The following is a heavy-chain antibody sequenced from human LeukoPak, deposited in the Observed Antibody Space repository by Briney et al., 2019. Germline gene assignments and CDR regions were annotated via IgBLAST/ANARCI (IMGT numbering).Heavy chain of an antibody. D-gene: IGHD3-22*01. Sequence: GGSLRLSCAASGFTFNNYAMSWVRQAPGVGLEWVSAIDGGGGRTWHADSVRGRFTISRDNSKNTLFMQMNSLRAEDTAVYYCAKDFYDSSGSRYDYWGQGTLVTVSS. CDR2: IDGGGGRT. J-gene: IGHJ4*02. CDR3: AKDFYDSSGSRYDY. V-gene: IGHV3-23*01. CDR1: GFTFNNYA.